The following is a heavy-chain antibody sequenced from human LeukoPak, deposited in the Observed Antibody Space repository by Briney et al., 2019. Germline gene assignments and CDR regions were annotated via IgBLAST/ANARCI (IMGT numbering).Heavy chain of an antibody. CDR2: FSTYNGDT. CDR1: GDTFTNYG. Sequence: ASVRVSCKASGDTFTNYGINWERQAPGQRPEWMGWFSTYNGDTKYAQKLKGRLTLTADTLKTTAYMELRTLISDDTATYYCAIGQGVITWGGADVYDVWGQGTTVIVSS. J-gene: IGHJ3*01. D-gene: IGHD3-16*01. V-gene: IGHV1-18*01. CDR3: AIGQGVITWGGADVYDV.